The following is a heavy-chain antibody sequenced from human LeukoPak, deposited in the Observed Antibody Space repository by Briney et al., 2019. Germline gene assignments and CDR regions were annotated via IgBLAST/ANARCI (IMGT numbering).Heavy chain of an antibody. Sequence: SVKVSCKASGGTFSSYAIIWVPQAAGQGLQWMGGSIPIFGTASSAPTFQGRVMITTDASTSSAYMELSSLRSEDTAVYYCARSPRTYYDFWGGYYGWFDPWGQGTLVTVSS. V-gene: IGHV1-69*05. CDR3: ARSPRTYYDFWGGYYGWFDP. J-gene: IGHJ5*02. CDR1: GGTFSSYA. CDR2: SIPIFGTA. D-gene: IGHD3-3*01.